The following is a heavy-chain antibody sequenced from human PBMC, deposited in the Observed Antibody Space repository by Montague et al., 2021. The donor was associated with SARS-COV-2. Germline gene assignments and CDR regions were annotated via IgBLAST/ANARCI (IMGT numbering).Heavy chain of an antibody. CDR3: ARPVCGYNYGSGSFDY. V-gene: IGHV4-39*01. J-gene: IGHJ4*01. D-gene: IGHD3-10*01. Sequence: SETLSLTCTVSGDSIGNSIYYCYCSRQPREKLLEWVKSNDYAENTYYNPLHKSRITISIDTSNNQFSLKLSSVTAADTAVFFCARPVCGYNYGSGSFDYWGQGALVTVSS. CDR2: NDYAENT. CDR1: GDSIGNSIYY.